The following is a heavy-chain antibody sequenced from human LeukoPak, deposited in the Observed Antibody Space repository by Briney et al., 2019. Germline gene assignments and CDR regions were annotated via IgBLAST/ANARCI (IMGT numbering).Heavy chain of an antibody. Sequence: GGSLRLSCAASGFIFSKYAMSWVRQAPGKGLEWVANIKQDGGQIYYLESVKGRFTVSRDNAKNSLYLQMNSLRAEDTAVYYCARLGARQMLEYWGQGTLVTVSS. V-gene: IGHV3-7*01. D-gene: IGHD4-17*01. CDR1: GFIFSKYA. J-gene: IGHJ4*02. CDR3: ARLGARQMLEY. CDR2: IKQDGGQI.